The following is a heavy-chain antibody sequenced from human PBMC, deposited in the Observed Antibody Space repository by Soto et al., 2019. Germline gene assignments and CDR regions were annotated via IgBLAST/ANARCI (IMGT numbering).Heavy chain of an antibody. V-gene: IGHV1-18*01. CDR3: ARDLFLVIAAAQGLPLDYYYYGMDV. CDR1: GYTFTSYG. D-gene: IGHD6-13*01. CDR2: ISAYNGNT. J-gene: IGHJ6*02. Sequence: ASVKVSCKASGYTFTSYGISWVRQAPGQGLEWMGWISAYNGNTNYAQKLQGRVTMTTDTSTSTAYMELRSLRSDDTAVYYCARDLFLVIAAAQGLPLDYYYYGMDVWGQGTTVTVSS.